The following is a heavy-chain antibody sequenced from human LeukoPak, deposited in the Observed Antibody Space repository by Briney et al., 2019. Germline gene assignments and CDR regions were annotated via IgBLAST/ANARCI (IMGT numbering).Heavy chain of an antibody. D-gene: IGHD3-10*01. J-gene: IGHJ6*03. V-gene: IGHV4-34*01. CDR3: ARGYYGSGSHCCHMDV. CDR2: INHSGST. Sequence: SETLSLTCAVYVGSFRGYYWSWVRQPPGKGLEWIGEINHSGSTNYNSSLKSRVTISVDTSKNKFSLKLTSVTAADTAVYYCARGYYGSGSHCCHMDVGGKGTTITVS. CDR1: VGSFRGYY.